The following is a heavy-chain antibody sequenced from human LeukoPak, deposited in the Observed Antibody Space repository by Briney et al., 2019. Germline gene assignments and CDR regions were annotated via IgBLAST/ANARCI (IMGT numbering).Heavy chain of an antibody. CDR3: ARRHMTTVSNFDY. V-gene: IGHV3-21*04. D-gene: IGHD4-17*01. CDR2: ISSSGSTI. J-gene: IGHJ4*02. Sequence: GGSLRLSCAASGFTFSSYSMNWVRQAPGKGLEWVSSISSSGSTIYYADSVKGRFTISRDNAKNSLYLQMNSLRAEDTAVYYCARRHMTTVSNFDYWGQGTLVTVSS. CDR1: GFTFSSYS.